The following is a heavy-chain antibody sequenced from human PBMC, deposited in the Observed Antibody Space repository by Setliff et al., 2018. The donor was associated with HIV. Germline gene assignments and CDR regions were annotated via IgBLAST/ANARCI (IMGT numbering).Heavy chain of an antibody. CDR1: GYTFTSYG. Sequence: GASVKVSCKASGYTFTSYGISWVRQAPGQGLEWMGWINTNTGNPTYAQGFTGRFVFSLDTSVSTAYLQISSLKAEDTAVYYCARDDRQGGLGPLDYWGQGTLVTVSS. J-gene: IGHJ4*02. CDR2: INTNTGNP. V-gene: IGHV7-4-1*02. CDR3: ARDDRQGGLGPLDY. D-gene: IGHD3-10*01.